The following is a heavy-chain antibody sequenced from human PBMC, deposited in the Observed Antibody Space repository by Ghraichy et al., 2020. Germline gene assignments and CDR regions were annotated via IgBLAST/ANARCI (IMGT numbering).Heavy chain of an antibody. CDR3: TWNRHYGGVYFDH. CDR1: GFNFNDAW. D-gene: IGHD4/OR15-4a*01. V-gene: IGHV3-15*01. CDR2: IKSKVVGETT. J-gene: IGHJ4*02. Sequence: GGSLRLSCAGSGFNFNDAWMSWVRQAPGKGLEWVGRIKSKVVGETTDYAAPVKGSFTISRDDSRNTLYLQLDSLKIEDTGVYYCTWNRHYGGVYFDHWGQGALITVTT.